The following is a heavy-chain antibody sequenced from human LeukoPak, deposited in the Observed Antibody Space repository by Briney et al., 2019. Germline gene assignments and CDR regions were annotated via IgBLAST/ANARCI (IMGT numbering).Heavy chain of an antibody. D-gene: IGHD3-3*01. V-gene: IGHV3-30-3*01. CDR3: ARDSDYDFWSDPYYFDY. CDR2: ISYDGSNK. CDR1: GFTFSSYA. J-gene: IGHJ4*02. Sequence: PGGSLRLSCAASGFTFSSYAMHWVRQAPGKGLEWVAVISYDGSNKYYADSVKGRFTISRDNSKNTLYLQMNSLRAEDTAVYYCARDSDYDFWSDPYYFDYWGQGTLVTVSS.